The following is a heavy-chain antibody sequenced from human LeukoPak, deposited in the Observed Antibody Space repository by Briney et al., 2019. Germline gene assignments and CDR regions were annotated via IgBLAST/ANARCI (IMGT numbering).Heavy chain of an antibody. D-gene: IGHD3-9*01. Sequence: GASVKVSCKASGSTFTSYAMNWVRQAPGQGLEWMGWINPNSGGTNYAQNFQGRVTMTRDTSISTAYMELRRLRSDETAVYYCARGRPLYDILTRDYWGQGTLVTVSS. V-gene: IGHV1-2*02. J-gene: IGHJ4*02. CDR1: GSTFTSYA. CDR2: INPNSGGT. CDR3: ARGRPLYDILTRDY.